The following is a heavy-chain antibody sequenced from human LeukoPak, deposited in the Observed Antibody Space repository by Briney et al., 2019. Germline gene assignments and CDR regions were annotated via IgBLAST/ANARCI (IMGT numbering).Heavy chain of an antibody. Sequence: GGSLRLSCAASGFTSSSYGMHWVRQAPGKGLEWVGVIGYDGNNKYYADSVKGRFTISRDNSKNTLYLQMNSLRAEDTAVYYCARWLSDKIDSNGYLDYWGQGALVAVSS. D-gene: IGHD5-18*01. V-gene: IGHV3-33*08. CDR3: ARWLSDKIDSNGYLDY. J-gene: IGHJ4*02. CDR2: IGYDGNNK. CDR1: GFTSSSYG.